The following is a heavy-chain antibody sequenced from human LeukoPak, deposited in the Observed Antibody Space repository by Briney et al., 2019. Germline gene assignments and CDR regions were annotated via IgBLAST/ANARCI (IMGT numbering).Heavy chain of an antibody. J-gene: IGHJ4*02. CDR2: ISYDGSNK. CDR3: AREMMDSDIAARYFDY. D-gene: IGHD6-6*01. CDR1: GFTFSSYA. V-gene: IGHV3-30-3*01. Sequence: GGSLRLSCAASGFTFSSYAMHCVRQAPGKGLEWVAVISYDGSNKYYADSVKGRFTISRDNSKNTLYLQMNSLRAEDTAVYYCAREMMDSDIAARYFDYWGQGTLVTVSS.